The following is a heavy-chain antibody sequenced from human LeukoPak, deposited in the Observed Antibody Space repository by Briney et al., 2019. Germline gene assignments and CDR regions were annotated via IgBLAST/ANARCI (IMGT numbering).Heavy chain of an antibody. CDR3: ARDSRTTIFGVVSWWFDP. D-gene: IGHD3-3*01. CDR2: IYYSGST. V-gene: IGHV4-59*01. Sequence: SETLSLTCTVSGGSISSYYWSWIRQPPGKGLEWIGYIYYSGSTNYNPSPKSRVIISVDTSKNQFSLRLSSVTAADTAVYYCARDSRTTIFGVVSWWFDPWGQGTLVTVSS. J-gene: IGHJ5*02. CDR1: GGSISSYY.